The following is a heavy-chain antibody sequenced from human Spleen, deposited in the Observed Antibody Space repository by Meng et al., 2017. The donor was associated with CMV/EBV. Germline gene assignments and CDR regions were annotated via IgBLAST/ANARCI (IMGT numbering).Heavy chain of an antibody. Sequence: SCAISGDSVSSNSAAWNWIRQSPSRGLEWLGRTYYRSKWYNDYAVSVKSRITINPDTSKNQFSLLLNSVTPEDTAVYYCASGGGTEEYSSSSTFGVWGQGTLVTVSS. CDR1: GDSVSSNSAA. CDR2: TYYRSKWYN. CDR3: ASGGGTEEYSSSSTFGV. J-gene: IGHJ4*02. D-gene: IGHD6-6*01. V-gene: IGHV6-1*01.